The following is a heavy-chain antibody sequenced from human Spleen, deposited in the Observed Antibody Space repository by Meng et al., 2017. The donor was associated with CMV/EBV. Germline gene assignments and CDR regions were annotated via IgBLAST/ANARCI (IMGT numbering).Heavy chain of an antibody. Sequence: ASVKVSCKASGYTFIAYYIHWVRQAPGQGLEWLGWINPDGGGTIYVQKFQGRVTMTRDTSTSTAYMELRRLRSDDMAVYHCARVKRYCTGGTCSSTGYYGMDVWGQGTTVTVSS. CDR3: ARVKRYCTGGTCSSTGYYGMDV. CDR1: GYTFIAYY. D-gene: IGHD2-15*01. J-gene: IGHJ6*02. V-gene: IGHV1-2*02. CDR2: INPDGGGT.